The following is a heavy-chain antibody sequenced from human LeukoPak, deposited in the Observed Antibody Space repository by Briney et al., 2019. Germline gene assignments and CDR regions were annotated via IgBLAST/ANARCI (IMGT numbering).Heavy chain of an antibody. CDR1: GYTFTGYY. Sequence: ASVKVSCKASGYTFTGYYMHWVRQAPGQGLEWMGWINPNSGGTNYAQKFQGRVTMTRVTSISTAYMELSRLRSDDTAVYYCAKEITYYYGSGSYPDAFDIWGQGTMVTVSS. CDR3: AKEITYYYGSGSYPDAFDI. V-gene: IGHV1-2*02. D-gene: IGHD3-10*01. CDR2: INPNSGGT. J-gene: IGHJ3*02.